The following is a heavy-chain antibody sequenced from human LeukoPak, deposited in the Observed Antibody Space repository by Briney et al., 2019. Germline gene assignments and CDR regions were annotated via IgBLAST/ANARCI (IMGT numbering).Heavy chain of an antibody. CDR2: IYTSGST. CDR1: GGSISSGTYY. D-gene: IGHD5-24*01. J-gene: IGHJ4*02. V-gene: IGHV4-61*02. CDR3: ARGRDGYNFLNRGEYYYFDY. Sequence: SRNLSLTCTVSGGSISSGTYYWSWIRQPAGKGLEWIGRIYTSGSTNYNPSLKSRVTISVDTSKNQCSLRLNSVTAADTAMYYCARGRDGYNFLNRGEYYYFDYWGQGTLITVSS.